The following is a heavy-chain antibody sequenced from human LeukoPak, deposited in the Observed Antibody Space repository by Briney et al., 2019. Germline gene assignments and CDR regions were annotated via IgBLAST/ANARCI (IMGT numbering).Heavy chain of an antibody. J-gene: IGHJ4*02. CDR2: ISGSGGST. CDR1: GFTLCRFS. CDR3: AKEIVVAITAYYFDY. D-gene: IGHD3-22*01. V-gene: IGHV3-23*01. Sequence: GFLGVFFSASGFTLCRFSMGLVRQASGEGPELGSGISGSGGSTNHADSVKGRFTISRDNSKNTLYLQMNSLRVEDTAVYYCAKEIVVAITAYYFDYWGQGTLVTVSS.